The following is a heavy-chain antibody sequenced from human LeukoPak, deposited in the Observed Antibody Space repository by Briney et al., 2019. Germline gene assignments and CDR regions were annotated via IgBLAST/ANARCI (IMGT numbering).Heavy chain of an antibody. CDR2: IKQDGSAK. J-gene: IGHJ4*02. V-gene: IGHV3-7*01. CDR3: AKWEYGSGTGWHYFNC. D-gene: IGHD3-10*01. Sequence: PGGSLTLSCIASGFTISSHWMGWVRQAPGKGLEWVANIKQDGSAKYYMESAKGRFTISRDNAKNSLYLQMNSLRAEDTALYYCAKWEYGSGTGWHYFNCWGQGALVTVSS. CDR1: GFTISSHW.